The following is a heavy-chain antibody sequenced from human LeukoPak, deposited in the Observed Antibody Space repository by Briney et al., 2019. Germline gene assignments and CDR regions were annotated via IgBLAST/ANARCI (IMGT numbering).Heavy chain of an antibody. V-gene: IGHV3-30*04. CDR3: AASGQQLGDY. Sequence: GRSLRLSCAASGFTFSSYAMHWVRQAPGKGLEWVAVISYDGSNKYYADSVKGRFTISRDNSKNTLYLQMNSLRAEGTAVYYCAASGQQLGDYWGQGTLVTVSS. CDR1: GFTFSSYA. D-gene: IGHD6-13*01. CDR2: ISYDGSNK. J-gene: IGHJ4*02.